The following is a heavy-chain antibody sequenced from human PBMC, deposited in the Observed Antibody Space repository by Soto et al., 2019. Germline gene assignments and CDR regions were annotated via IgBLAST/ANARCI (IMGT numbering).Heavy chain of an antibody. D-gene: IGHD5-18*01. CDR1: GGTFSSYA. CDR3: ATAFVDTAMESYYYYGMDV. Sequence: ASVKVSCKASGGTFSSYAISWVRQAPGQGLEWMGGIIPIFGTANYAQKFQGRVTITADESTSTAYMELSSLRSEDTAVYYCATAFVDTAMESYYYYGMDVWGQGTTVTVSS. CDR2: IIPIFGTA. V-gene: IGHV1-69*13. J-gene: IGHJ6*02.